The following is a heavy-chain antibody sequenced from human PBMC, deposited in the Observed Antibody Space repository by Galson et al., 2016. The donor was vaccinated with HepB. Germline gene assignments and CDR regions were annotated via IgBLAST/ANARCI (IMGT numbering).Heavy chain of an antibody. CDR3: ARDGAATHYSFDI. Sequence: CAISGDSVSSYIDAWNWIRQSPSRGFEWLGRTYYRSQWYVDYAVSVKSRITISPDTSQNQFSLQLHSVTPEDTAVYYCARDGAATHYSFDIWGQGTMVTVSS. CDR1: GDSVSSYIDA. D-gene: IGHD3-10*01. J-gene: IGHJ3*02. CDR2: TYYRSQWYV. V-gene: IGHV6-1*01.